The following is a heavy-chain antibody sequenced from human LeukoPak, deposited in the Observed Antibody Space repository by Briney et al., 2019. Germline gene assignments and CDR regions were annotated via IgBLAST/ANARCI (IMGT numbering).Heavy chain of an antibody. V-gene: IGHV4-39*01. CDR2: IYYSGST. J-gene: IGHJ6*02. CDR3: TRLSTVRGVDV. CDR1: GGSISNSNYY. Sequence: SETLSLTCTVSGGSISNSNYYWGWIRHPPEKGLEWIGSIYYSGSTFYRASLKSRATISADTSKNQFSLRLSFVTAADTAVYYCTRLSTVRGVDVWGQGTTVIVSS. D-gene: IGHD4-11*01.